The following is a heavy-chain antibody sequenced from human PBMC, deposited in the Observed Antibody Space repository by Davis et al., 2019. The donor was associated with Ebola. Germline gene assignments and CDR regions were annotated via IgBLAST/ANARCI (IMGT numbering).Heavy chain of an antibody. V-gene: IGHV4-34*01. Sequence: MPSETLSLTCTVSGGSISSYYWSWIRQPPGKGLEWIGEINHSGSTNYKSSLKSRVTISVDTSKNQFSLKLSSVTAADTAVYYCARDIQMDVWGQGTTVTVSS. CDR2: INHSGST. CDR1: GGSISSYY. CDR3: ARDIQMDV. D-gene: IGHD5-18*01. J-gene: IGHJ6*02.